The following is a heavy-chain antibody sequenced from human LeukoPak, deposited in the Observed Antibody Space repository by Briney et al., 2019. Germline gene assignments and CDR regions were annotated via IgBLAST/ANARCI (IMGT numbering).Heavy chain of an antibody. Sequence: QTGGSLRLSCAASGFTVSSNYMTWVRQAPGKGLEWVSGISGSGGSTYYADSVKGRFTISRDNSKNTLYLQMNSLRAEDTAVYYCAKARESGYNYEGGYYFDYWGQGTLVTVSS. CDR2: ISGSGGST. J-gene: IGHJ4*02. D-gene: IGHD5-18*01. CDR1: GFTVSSNY. V-gene: IGHV3-23*01. CDR3: AKARESGYNYEGGYYFDY.